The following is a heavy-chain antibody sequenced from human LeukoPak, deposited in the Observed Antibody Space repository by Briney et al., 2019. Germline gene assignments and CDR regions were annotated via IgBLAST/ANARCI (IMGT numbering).Heavy chain of an antibody. V-gene: IGHV3-48*03. CDR1: GFTFSVYE. CDR2: ISSSGSTI. J-gene: IGHJ5*02. D-gene: IGHD3-22*01. CDR3: ASLYYDSSGT. Sequence: GGSLRLSCAASGFTFSVYEMNWVRQAPGKGLEWVSYISSSGSTIYYADSVKGRFTISRDNAKNSLYLQMNSLRAEDTAVYYCASLYYDSSGTWGQGTLVTVSS.